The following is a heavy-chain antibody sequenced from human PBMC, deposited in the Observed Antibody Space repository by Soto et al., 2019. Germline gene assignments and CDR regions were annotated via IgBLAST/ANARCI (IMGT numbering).Heavy chain of an antibody. CDR3: ARFIVVVPAARSFDY. V-gene: IGHV4-39*01. CDR2: NYYSGST. CDR1: GGSISSSSYY. D-gene: IGHD2-2*01. Sequence: QLQLQESGPGLVKPSETLSLTCTVSGGSISSSSYYWGWIRQPPGKGLEWIGSNYYSGSTYYNPSLKGRVTISVDTSKNQFSLQLSSVTAADTAVYYCARFIVVVPAARSFDYWGQGTLVTVSS. J-gene: IGHJ4*02.